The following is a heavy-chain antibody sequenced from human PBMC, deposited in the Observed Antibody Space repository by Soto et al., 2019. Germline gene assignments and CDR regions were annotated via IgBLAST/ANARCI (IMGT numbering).Heavy chain of an antibody. CDR3: AVNQGTTLAALNHWFDP. D-gene: IGHD6-6*01. J-gene: IGHJ5*02. CDR2: IYYSGST. CDR1: GGSISSSSYY. Sequence: LSLTCTVSGGSISSSSYYWGWIRQPPGKGLEWIGSIYYSGSTYYNPSHKSRVTLSVDTSKNQFSLKLSSVTAADTAVYYCAVNQGTTLAALNHWFDPWGQGTLVTVSS. V-gene: IGHV4-39*01.